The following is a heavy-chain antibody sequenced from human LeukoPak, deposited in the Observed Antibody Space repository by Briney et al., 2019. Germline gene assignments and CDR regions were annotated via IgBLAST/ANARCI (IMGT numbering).Heavy chain of an antibody. D-gene: IGHD2-2*01. J-gene: IGHJ4*02. Sequence: ASVKVSCKASGYTFTGYYIHWVRQAPGQGLEWMGWINPNSDDTNYAQNFQGRVTMTRDTSTSTAYMELSGLRSDDTAVFYCVRGGNVYCSGNTCYLPDYWGQGTLVTVSS. V-gene: IGHV1-2*02. CDR3: VRGGNVYCSGNTCYLPDY. CDR1: GYTFTGYY. CDR2: INPNSDDT.